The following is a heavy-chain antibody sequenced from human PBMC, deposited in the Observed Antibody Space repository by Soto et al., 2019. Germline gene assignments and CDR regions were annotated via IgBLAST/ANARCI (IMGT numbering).Heavy chain of an antibody. V-gene: IGHV1-3*01. CDR1: GYTFTSYA. Sequence: QVQLVQSGAEVKKPGASVKVSCKASGYTFTSYAMHWVRQAPGQRLEWMGWINAGNGNTKYSQKFQGRVTITRDTSASTAYRELSSLRSEDTAVYYCARVSVVVPSMSDYWGQGTLVTVSS. CDR2: INAGNGNT. D-gene: IGHD2-2*01. CDR3: ARVSVVVPSMSDY. J-gene: IGHJ4*02.